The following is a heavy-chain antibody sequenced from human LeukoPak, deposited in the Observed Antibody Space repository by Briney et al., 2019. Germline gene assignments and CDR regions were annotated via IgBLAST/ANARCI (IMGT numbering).Heavy chain of an antibody. CDR3: AKGGPFTVMYHLDY. V-gene: IGHV3-30*18. Sequence: GRSLRLSCVASGFTFSSYGMHWVRQAPGKGLEWVAVISYDGSNKYHADSVKGRFTISRDNSKNTLFLQMNSLRAEDTAVYYCAKGGPFTVMYHLDYWGQGALVTVSS. CDR1: GFTFSSYG. J-gene: IGHJ4*02. D-gene: IGHD4-17*01. CDR2: ISYDGSNK.